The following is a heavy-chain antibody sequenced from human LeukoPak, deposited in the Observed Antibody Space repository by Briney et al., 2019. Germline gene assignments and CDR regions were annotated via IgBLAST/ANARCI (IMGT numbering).Heavy chain of an antibody. CDR2: IYTSGST. Sequence: SETLSLTCTVSGGSISSGSYYWSWIRQPAGKGLEWIGRIYTSGSTNYNPSLKSRVTISVDTSKNQFSLKLSSVTAADTAVYYCARSYYGEANWFDPWGQGTLVTVSS. J-gene: IGHJ5*02. V-gene: IGHV4-61*02. CDR1: GGSISSGSYY. CDR3: ARSYYGEANWFDP. D-gene: IGHD4-17*01.